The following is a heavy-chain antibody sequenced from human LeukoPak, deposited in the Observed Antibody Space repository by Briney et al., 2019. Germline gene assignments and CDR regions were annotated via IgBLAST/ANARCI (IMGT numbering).Heavy chain of an antibody. Sequence: SETLSLTCAVSGASISGSGYYWGWIRQPPGKGLEWIGEINHSGSTNYNPSLKSRVTISLDTSKNQFSLKLSSVTAADTAVYYCANSIDFDYGDYYFDYWGQGALVTISS. CDR1: GASISGSGYY. D-gene: IGHD4-17*01. CDR2: INHSGST. J-gene: IGHJ4*02. V-gene: IGHV4-39*07. CDR3: ANSIDFDYGDYYFDY.